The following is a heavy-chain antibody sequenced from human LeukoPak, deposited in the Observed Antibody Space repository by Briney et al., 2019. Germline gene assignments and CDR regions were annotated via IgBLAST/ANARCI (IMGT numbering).Heavy chain of an antibody. J-gene: IGHJ6*03. CDR2: INHSGNT. V-gene: IGHV4-34*01. Sequence: SETLSLTCAVYGGSFSGYYWSWIRQPPGKGLEWIGEINHSGNTNSNPSLKSRVTMSVDTSKNQFSLKLSSVTAADTAVYYCAREGQQWLAYYYYYYMDVWGKGTTVTISS. CDR3: AREGQQWLAYYYYYYMDV. CDR1: GGSFSGYY. D-gene: IGHD6-19*01.